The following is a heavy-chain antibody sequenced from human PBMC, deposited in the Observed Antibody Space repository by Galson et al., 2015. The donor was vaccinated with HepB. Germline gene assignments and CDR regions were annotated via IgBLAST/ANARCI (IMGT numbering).Heavy chain of an antibody. V-gene: IGHV3-23*01. D-gene: IGHD2-15*01. CDR3: AKDRVTCSGNTCHDY. J-gene: IGHJ4*02. CDR1: GLTFSSYA. Sequence: LRLSCAASGLTFSSYAMSWVRQAPGKGLEWVSTITASSTNTYYADSVKGRFTISRDNSMNTLYLQMDSLRADDTAIYYCAKDRVTCSGNTCHDYWGRGTLVTVSS. CDR2: ITASSTNT.